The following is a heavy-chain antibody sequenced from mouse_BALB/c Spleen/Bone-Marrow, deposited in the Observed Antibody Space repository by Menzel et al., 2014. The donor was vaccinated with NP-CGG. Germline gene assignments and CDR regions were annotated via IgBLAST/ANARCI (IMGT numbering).Heavy chain of an antibody. CDR1: GFDFSRYW. D-gene: IGHD1-1*01. V-gene: IGHV4-1*02. J-gene: IGHJ4*01. CDR3: AYLGTYGAMDY. Sequence: EVKLMESGGGLVQPGGSLKLSCAASGFDFSRYWMCWVRQAPGKGLGWIGEINPDSSTINYTPSLKDKFIISRDNAKNTLYIQMSKVRSGDTALYYCAYLGTYGAMDYWGQGTSVTVSS. CDR2: INPDSSTI.